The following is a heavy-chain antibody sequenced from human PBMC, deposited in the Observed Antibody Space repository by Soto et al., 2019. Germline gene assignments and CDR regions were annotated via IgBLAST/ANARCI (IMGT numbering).Heavy chain of an antibody. Sequence: QVQLQESGPGLVKPSETLSLTCTVSGGSISSLHWNWIRQPPGKGLEWIGYIYSSGTTNYNPSLKSRVTISVDTSRNQFSLRLRSVTAADTAVYYCASAPTGDYVLFNWGQGTLVTVSS. V-gene: IGHV4-4*08. J-gene: IGHJ4*02. CDR3: ASAPTGDYVLFN. CDR1: GGSISSLH. D-gene: IGHD4-17*01. CDR2: IYSSGTT.